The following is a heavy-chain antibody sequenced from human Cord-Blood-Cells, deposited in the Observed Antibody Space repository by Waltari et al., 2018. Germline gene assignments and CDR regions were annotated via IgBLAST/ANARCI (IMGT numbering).Heavy chain of an antibody. CDR2: IDPKRGNT. D-gene: IGHD3-16*01. J-gene: IGHJ4*02. CDR1: GYTFTSYD. Sequence: QVQLVQSGAEVKKPGASVKVSCKASGYTFTSYDINWVRQATGQGLEWRGGIDPKRGNTGYAKKFEGRVTITRNTSISTAYMELSSLRSEDTAVYYWARGGGWGVDYWGQGTLVTVSS. CDR3: ARGGGWGVDY. V-gene: IGHV1-8*03.